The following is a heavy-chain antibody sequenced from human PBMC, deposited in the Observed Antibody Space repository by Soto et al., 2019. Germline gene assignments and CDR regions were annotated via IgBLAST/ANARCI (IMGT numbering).Heavy chain of an antibody. V-gene: IGHV4-30-4*01. D-gene: IGHD3-10*01. CDR3: ARRGSGSLGWFDP. CDR2: IYYSGAT. J-gene: IGHJ5*02. CDR1: GGSINSVDYY. Sequence: QVQLQESGPGLVKPSQTLSLTCTISGGSINSVDYYWSWIRQPPGKGLEWIGFIYYSGATYYNPSLKSRVSISVDTSKNQFSLKLSSVTAADTAVYYCARRGSGSLGWFDPWGQGTLVTVSS.